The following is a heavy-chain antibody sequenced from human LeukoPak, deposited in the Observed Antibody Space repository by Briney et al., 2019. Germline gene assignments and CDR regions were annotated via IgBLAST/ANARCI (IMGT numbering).Heavy chain of an antibody. J-gene: IGHJ6*03. CDR3: ARGQSTYYYDSSGYYFGAPHYYYYYIDV. V-gene: IGHV4-34*01. Sequence: PSETLSLTCAVYGGSFSGYYWSWIRQPPGKGLEWIGEINHSGSTNYNPSLKSRVTISVDTSKNQFSLKLSSVTAADTAVYYCARGQSTYYYDSSGYYFGAPHYYYYYIDVWGKGTTVTVSS. CDR1: GGSFSGYY. D-gene: IGHD3-22*01. CDR2: INHSGST.